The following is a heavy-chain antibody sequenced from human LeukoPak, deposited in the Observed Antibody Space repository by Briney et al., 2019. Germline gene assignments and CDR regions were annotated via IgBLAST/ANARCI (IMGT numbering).Heavy chain of an antibody. CDR3: AGSFGVVIGRYYYYYMDV. Sequence: ASVKVSCKASGGTFSSYAISWVRQAPGQGLEWMGWINPNSGGTNYAQKFQGRVTMTGDTSISTACMELSRLRSDDTAVYYCAGSFGVVIGRYYYYYMDVWGKGTTVTVSS. D-gene: IGHD3-3*02. V-gene: IGHV1-2*02. CDR1: GGTFSSYA. CDR2: INPNSGGT. J-gene: IGHJ6*03.